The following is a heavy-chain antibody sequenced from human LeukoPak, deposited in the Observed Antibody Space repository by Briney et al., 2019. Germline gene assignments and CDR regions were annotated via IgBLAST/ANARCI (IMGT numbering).Heavy chain of an antibody. V-gene: IGHV4-31*03. J-gene: IGHJ3*02. CDR2: IYYSGST. CDR3: ARTSWGYAFDI. D-gene: IGHD3-16*01. Sequence: SETLSLTCTVSGGSISSGGYYWSWIRQHPGKGLEWIGYIYYSGSTYYNPSLKSRVTISVDTSKNQFSLKLSSVTAADTAIYYCARTSWGYAFDIWGQGTKVTVSS. CDR1: GGSISSGGYY.